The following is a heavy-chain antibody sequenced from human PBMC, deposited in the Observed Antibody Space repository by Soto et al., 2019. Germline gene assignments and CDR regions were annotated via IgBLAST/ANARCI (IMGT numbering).Heavy chain of an antibody. V-gene: IGHV1-2*04. CDR3: ARGDSTDCSNGVCSFFYNHDMDV. CDR1: GYSFTGYH. D-gene: IGHD2-8*01. CDR2: INPKSGGT. Sequence: GASVKVSCKASGYSFTGYHIHWVRQAPGQGLEWLGRINPKSGGTSTAQKFQGWVTMTTDTSISTASMELTRLTSDDTAIYYCARGDSTDCSNGVCSFFYNHDMDVWGRGTTVTVSS. J-gene: IGHJ6*02.